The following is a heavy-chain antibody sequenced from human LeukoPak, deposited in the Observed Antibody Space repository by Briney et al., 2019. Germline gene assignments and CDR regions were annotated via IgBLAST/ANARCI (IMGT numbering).Heavy chain of an antibody. CDR1: GGSISSYY. CDR2: IYYSGST. D-gene: IGHD6-19*01. J-gene: IGHJ4*02. Sequence: SETLSLTCTVSGGSISSYYWSWIRQPPGKGLEWIGYIYYSGSTNYNPSLKSRVTISVDTSKNQFSLKLSSVTAADTAVYYCASGSLVAGTALCDYWGQGILVTVSS. CDR3: ASGSLVAGTALCDY. V-gene: IGHV4-59*01.